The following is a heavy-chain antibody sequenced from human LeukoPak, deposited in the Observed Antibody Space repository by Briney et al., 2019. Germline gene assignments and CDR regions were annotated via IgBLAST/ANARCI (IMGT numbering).Heavy chain of an antibody. V-gene: IGHV4-39*01. Sequence: PSETLSLTCSVSGGPISDTLHHWGWIRQSPGKGLEWIASIYYLGGALYNPSLESRVTISVDTSQNQFSLKVRSVTAADTAVYYCARPHRYFDFDYWGQGTLVTVSS. CDR3: ARPHRYFDFDY. D-gene: IGHD3-9*01. CDR2: IYYLGGA. CDR1: GGPISDTLHH. J-gene: IGHJ4*02.